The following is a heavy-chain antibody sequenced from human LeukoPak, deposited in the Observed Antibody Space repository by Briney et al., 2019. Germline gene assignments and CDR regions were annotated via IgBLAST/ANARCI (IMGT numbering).Heavy chain of an antibody. CDR1: GFTFSSYW. D-gene: IGHD2-21*02. Sequence: GGSLRLSCAASGFTFSSYWMSWVRQAPGKGLEWVANIKQDGSEKYYVDSVRGRFTISRDNAKNSLYLQMNSLRAEDTAVYYCARHPPSGGDCLDYWGQGTLVTVSS. J-gene: IGHJ4*02. CDR3: ARHPPSGGDCLDY. CDR2: IKQDGSEK. V-gene: IGHV3-7*01.